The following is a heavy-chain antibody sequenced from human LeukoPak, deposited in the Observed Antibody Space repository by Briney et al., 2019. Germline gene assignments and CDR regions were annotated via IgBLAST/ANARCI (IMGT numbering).Heavy chain of an antibody. CDR1: GGSISSGGYY. CDR3: ARRHPYSGSYYFDY. J-gene: IGHJ4*02. CDR2: IYYSGST. D-gene: IGHD1-26*01. Sequence: SETLSLTCTVSGGSISSGGYYWSWIRQHPGKGLEWIGYIYYSGSTYYNPSLKSRVTISVGTSKNQFSLKLSSVTAADTAVYYCARRHPYSGSYYFDYWGQGTLVTVSS. V-gene: IGHV4-31*03.